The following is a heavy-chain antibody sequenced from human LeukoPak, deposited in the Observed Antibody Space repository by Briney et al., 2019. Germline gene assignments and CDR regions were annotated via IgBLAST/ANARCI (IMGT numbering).Heavy chain of an antibody. V-gene: IGHV4-4*07. CDR1: GGSINSYY. J-gene: IGHJ4*02. D-gene: IGHD6-13*01. CDR2: IYTSGST. Sequence: PSETLSLTCTVSGGSINSYYWSWIRQPAGKGLEWIGRIYTSGSTNYNPSLKSRVTISVDTSKNQFSLKLSSVTAADTAVYYCASFIAAIVPGYFDYWGQGTLVTVSS. CDR3: ASFIAAIVPGYFDY.